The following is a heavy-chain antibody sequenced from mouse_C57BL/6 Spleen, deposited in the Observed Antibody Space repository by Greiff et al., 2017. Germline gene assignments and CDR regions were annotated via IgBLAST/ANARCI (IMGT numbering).Heavy chain of an antibody. V-gene: IGHV1-52*01. CDR2: IDPSDSET. J-gene: IGHJ4*01. D-gene: IGHD3-2*02. CDR1: GYTFTSYW. CDR3: AKGAAQASYYYAMDY. Sequence: QVQLQQPGAELVRPGSSVKLSCKASGYTFTSYWMHWVKQRPIQGLDWIGNIDPSDSETHYNQKFKDKATLTVDKSSSTAYMQLSSLTSEDSAVYYCAKGAAQASYYYAMDYWGQGTSVTVSS.